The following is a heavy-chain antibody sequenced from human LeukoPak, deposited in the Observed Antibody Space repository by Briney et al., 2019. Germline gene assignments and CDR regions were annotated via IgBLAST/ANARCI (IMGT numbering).Heavy chain of an antibody. CDR3: ARDKYSSGWYYFDY. D-gene: IGHD6-13*01. Sequence: GGSLRLSCAASGFTLSSYAMHWVRQAPGKGLEWAAVISYDGSNKYYADSVKGRFTISRDNSKNTLYLQMNSLRAEDTAVYYCARDKYSSGWYYFDYGGQGTLVTVSS. CDR1: GFTLSSYA. CDR2: ISYDGSNK. J-gene: IGHJ4*02. V-gene: IGHV3-30-3*01.